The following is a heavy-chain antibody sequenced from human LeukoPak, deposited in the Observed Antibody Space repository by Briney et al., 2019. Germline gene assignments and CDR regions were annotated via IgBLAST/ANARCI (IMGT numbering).Heavy chain of an antibody. CDR3: ARGRLWAFDI. J-gene: IGHJ3*02. CDR1: GLTFSSDW. D-gene: IGHD3-10*01. V-gene: IGHV3-7*01. CDR2: VKEDGSEK. Sequence: GGSLRLSCAASGLTFSSDWMSWVRQAPGKGLEWVANVKEDGSEKYYVDSVKGRFTTSRDNAKNSLYLQMDSLRAEDTAVYYCARGRLWAFDIWGQGTMVTVSS.